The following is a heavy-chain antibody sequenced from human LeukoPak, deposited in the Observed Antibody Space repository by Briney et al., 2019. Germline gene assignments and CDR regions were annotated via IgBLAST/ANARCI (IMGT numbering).Heavy chain of an antibody. CDR1: AYTFTGFY. J-gene: IGHJ3*02. D-gene: IGHD2-8*01. V-gene: IGHV1-2*02. CDR3: ARRSRNGLDAFDI. Sequence: EASVKVSCKASAYTFTGFYLHWGRQAPGQGPEWVGWIDPNNGDTEYAQEFQGRVTMTRVRSISTAYMELSRLTSDNTAVYYCARRSRNGLDAFDIWGQGTMVTVSS. CDR2: IDPNNGDT.